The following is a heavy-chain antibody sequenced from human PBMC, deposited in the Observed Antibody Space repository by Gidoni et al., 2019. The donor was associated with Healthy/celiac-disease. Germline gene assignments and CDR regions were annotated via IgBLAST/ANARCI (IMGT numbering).Heavy chain of an antibody. V-gene: IGHV3-23*01. CDR1: GFTFRSYA. D-gene: IGHD2-2*01. CDR3: AKARPAIVVVPAAWFDY. CDR2: ISGSGGST. Sequence: EVQLLESGGGLVQPGGSLRLSCAASGFTFRSYAMSWVRQAPGKGLEWVSAISGSGGSTYYADSVKGRFTISRDNSKNTLYLQMNSLRAEDTAVYYCAKARPAIVVVPAAWFDYWGQGTLVTVSS. J-gene: IGHJ4*02.